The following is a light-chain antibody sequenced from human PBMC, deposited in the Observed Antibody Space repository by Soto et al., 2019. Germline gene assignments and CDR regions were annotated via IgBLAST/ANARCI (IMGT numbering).Light chain of an antibody. V-gene: IGKV1-5*01. Sequence: DIQMTQSPSTLSASVGDRVTITCRASQSISNLLAWYQQKPGKAPKLLIYDASSLEKGDPARFSGSGSGTEFTLAISSLQSDDFATYYCRQYKSPPYTFGQGTRLEIK. J-gene: IGKJ2*01. CDR1: QSISNL. CDR3: RQYKSPPYT. CDR2: DAS.